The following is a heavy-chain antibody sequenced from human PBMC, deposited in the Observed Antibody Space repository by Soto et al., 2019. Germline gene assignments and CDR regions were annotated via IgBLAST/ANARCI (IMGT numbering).Heavy chain of an antibody. J-gene: IGHJ4*02. CDR2: ITPILGTT. Sequence: GASVKVSCKASRDTFDSYAMTWVRLAPGQGLEWMGGITPILGTTKYAQKFQGRVTMTADESTSTVYMELSSLRSEDGAVYYCAAGGKNGYIKWGQGTQVTVSS. D-gene: IGHD1-1*01. CDR3: AAGGKNGYIK. V-gene: IGHV1-69*13. CDR1: RDTFDSYA.